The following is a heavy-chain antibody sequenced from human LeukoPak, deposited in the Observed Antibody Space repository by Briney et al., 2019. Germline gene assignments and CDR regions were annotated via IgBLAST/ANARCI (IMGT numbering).Heavy chain of an antibody. D-gene: IGHD1-26*01. CDR2: TYYRSKWYN. Sequence: PSQTLSLTCAISGDSVSSNSAAWNWIRQSPSRGLEWLGRTYYRSKWYNDYAVSVKSRITINPDTSKNQFSLQLNSVTPEDTAVYYCARAKGAYSGSSSGLAEYFQHWGQGTLVTVSS. CDR1: GDSVSSNSAA. CDR3: ARAKGAYSGSSSGLAEYFQH. J-gene: IGHJ1*01. V-gene: IGHV6-1*01.